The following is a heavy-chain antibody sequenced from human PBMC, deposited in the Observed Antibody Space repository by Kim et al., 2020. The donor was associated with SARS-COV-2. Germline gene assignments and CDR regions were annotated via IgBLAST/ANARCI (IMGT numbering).Heavy chain of an antibody. D-gene: IGHD3-10*01. J-gene: IGHJ5*02. CDR3: EKGSRDPYGSGAWFEP. Sequence: SVTGRFTISRDNSKNTLYLQMNSLRAEDTAVYYCEKGSRDPYGSGAWFEPWGQGTLVTVSS. V-gene: IGHV3-23*01.